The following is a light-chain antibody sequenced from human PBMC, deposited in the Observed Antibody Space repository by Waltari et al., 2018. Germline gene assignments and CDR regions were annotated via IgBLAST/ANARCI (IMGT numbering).Light chain of an antibody. Sequence: QSALTQLPSASGSPGQSVTLSCSGTSTDLTTYNYVSWYQHHPGRAPKLLIYEVSKRPSGVPVRVSGSKSGNTSSLTVSGLQTEDEAVYYGSSYAGRDNLLFGGGTKLTVL. CDR2: EVS. V-gene: IGLV2-8*01. J-gene: IGLJ2*01. CDR1: STDLTTYNY. CDR3: SSYAGRDNLL.